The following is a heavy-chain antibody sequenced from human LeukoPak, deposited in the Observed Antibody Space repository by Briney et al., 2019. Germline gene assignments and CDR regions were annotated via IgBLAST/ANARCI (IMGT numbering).Heavy chain of an antibody. CDR1: GDSVSSSTAA. Sequence: SQTVSLTCATSGDSVSSSTAAWNWIRQSPSRGLEWLGRTYYRSKWYNDYAVSVKGRISINPDTSKNQFSLQLNSVTPEDTAVYYCARDRSWLFDYWGQGTLVTVSS. D-gene: IGHD6-13*01. V-gene: IGHV6-1*01. CDR2: TYYRSKWYN. CDR3: ARDRSWLFDY. J-gene: IGHJ4*02.